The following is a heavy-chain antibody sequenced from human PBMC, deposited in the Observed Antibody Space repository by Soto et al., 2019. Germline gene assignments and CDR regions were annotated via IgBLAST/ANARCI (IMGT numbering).Heavy chain of an antibody. CDR1: GGSISSSNW. V-gene: IGHV4-4*02. D-gene: IGHD4-17*01. CDR3: ARTMTTVVTPDYFDY. CDR2: IYHSGST. J-gene: IGHJ4*02. Sequence: PSETLSLTCAVSGGSISSSNWWSWVRQPPGKGLEWIGEIYHSGSTNYNPSLKSRVTISVDKSKNQFSLKLSSVTAADTAVYYCARTMTTVVTPDYFDYWGQGTLVTVPQ.